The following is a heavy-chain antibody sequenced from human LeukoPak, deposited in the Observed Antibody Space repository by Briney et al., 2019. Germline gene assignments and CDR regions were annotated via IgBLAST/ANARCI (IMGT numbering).Heavy chain of an antibody. D-gene: IGHD3/OR15-3a*01. J-gene: IGHJ4*02. V-gene: IGHV4-34*01. Sequence: GSLRLSCAASGFSFRNYSMNWVRQAPGKGLEWIGEINRGGSTNYNPSLKSRVTISIDMSRNYFSLKLSSVTAADTAVYYCARGRGTGSYFYDWGQGTLVTVSS. CDR1: GFSFRNYS. CDR3: ARGRGTGSYFYD. CDR2: INRGGST.